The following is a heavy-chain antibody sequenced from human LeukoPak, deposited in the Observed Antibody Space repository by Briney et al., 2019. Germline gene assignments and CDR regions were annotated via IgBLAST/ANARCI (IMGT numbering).Heavy chain of an antibody. Sequence: SETLSLTCALSGESITSDNWWSWVREAPGKGLEWIGEIHHSAGTNYNPSLRSRVTMSIDSSQDQFYLHLQSVTAADTGMYFCAKDLGSNPGYWGQGTLVTVSS. CDR1: GESITSDNW. D-gene: IGHD4-11*01. CDR2: IHHSAGT. J-gene: IGHJ4*02. V-gene: IGHV4-55*08. CDR3: AKDLGSNPGY.